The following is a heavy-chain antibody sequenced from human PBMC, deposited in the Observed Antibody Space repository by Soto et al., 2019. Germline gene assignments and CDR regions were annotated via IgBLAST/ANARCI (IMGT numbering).Heavy chain of an antibody. Sequence: QLQLQESGPGLVKPSETLSLTCTVSGASISSSSYYWGWIRQPPGKGLEYIGNIYYSGSTYYNPSLKSRVIISVDTSKNHFSLKLSSVTAADTAVYYCARLIGQWLVSWGQGTLVTVSS. CDR1: GASISSSSYY. V-gene: IGHV4-39*02. CDR3: ARLIGQWLVS. D-gene: IGHD6-19*01. J-gene: IGHJ5*02. CDR2: IYYSGST.